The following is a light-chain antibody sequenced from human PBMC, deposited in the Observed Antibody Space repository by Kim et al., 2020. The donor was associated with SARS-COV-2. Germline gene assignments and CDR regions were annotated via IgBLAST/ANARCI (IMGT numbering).Light chain of an antibody. CDR1: SSDVGGYQY. J-gene: IGLJ1*01. Sequence: QSALTQPASVSGSPGQSITISCTGTSSDVGGYQYVSWYQHHPGKAPKLIIHDVSERPSGVSDRFSGSKSGNTASLTISGLRAEDEADYYCISYARSDSDVFGTGTKVTVL. V-gene: IGLV2-14*03. CDR3: ISYARSDSDV. CDR2: DVS.